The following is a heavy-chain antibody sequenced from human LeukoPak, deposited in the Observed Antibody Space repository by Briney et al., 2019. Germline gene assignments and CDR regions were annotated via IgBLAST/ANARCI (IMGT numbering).Heavy chain of an antibody. D-gene: IGHD6-19*01. J-gene: IGHJ4*02. CDR1: GGSISSSSYY. CDR2: IYYSGST. Sequence: PSETLSLTCTVSGGSISSSSYYWGWIRQPPGKGLERIGSIYYSGSTYYNPSLKSRVTISVDTSKNQFSLKLSSVTAADTAVYYCARHGAEWLAYFDYWGQGTLVTVSS. V-gene: IGHV4-39*01. CDR3: ARHGAEWLAYFDY.